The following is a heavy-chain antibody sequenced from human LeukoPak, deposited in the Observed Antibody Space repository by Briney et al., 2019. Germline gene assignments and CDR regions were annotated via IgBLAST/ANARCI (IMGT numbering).Heavy chain of an antibody. V-gene: IGHV1-2*02. D-gene: IGHD3-10*01. CDR3: AGEVDYYGSGSSNDGMDV. Sequence: GASVKVSCKASGYTFTSYDINWVRQATGQGLEWMGWINPNSGGTNYAQKFQGRVTMTRDTSISTAYMELSRLRSDDTAVYYCAGEVDYYGSGSSNDGMDVWGQGTTVTVSS. J-gene: IGHJ6*02. CDR2: INPNSGGT. CDR1: GYTFTSYD.